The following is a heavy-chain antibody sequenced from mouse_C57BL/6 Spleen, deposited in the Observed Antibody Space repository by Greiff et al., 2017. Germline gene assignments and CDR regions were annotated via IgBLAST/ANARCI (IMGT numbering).Heavy chain of an antibody. D-gene: IGHD2-5*01. V-gene: IGHV1-55*01. J-gene: IGHJ2*01. CDR3: ARDLYYRNCEDY. CDR1: GYTFTSYW. CDR2: IYPGSGST. Sequence: VKLQQPGAELVKPGASVKMSCKASGYTFTSYWITWVKQRPGQGLEWIGDIYPGSGSTNYNEKFKSKATLTVDTSSSTAYMQLSSLTSEDSAVYYCARDLYYRNCEDYWGQGTTLTVSS.